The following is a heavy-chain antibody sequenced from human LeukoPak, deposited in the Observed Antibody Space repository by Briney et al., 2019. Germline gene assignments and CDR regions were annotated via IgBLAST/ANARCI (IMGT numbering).Heavy chain of an antibody. J-gene: IGHJ6*02. CDR1: GYTFTSYG. V-gene: IGHV1-18*01. CDR2: ISAYNGNT. CDR3: ARDREYFDHYGMDV. Sequence: GASVKVSCKASGYTFTSYGISWVRQAPGQGLEWMGWISAYNGNTNYAQKLQGRVTMTTDTSTSTAYMELRSLRSDDTAVYYCARDREYFDHYGMDVWGQGTTVTVSS. D-gene: IGHD3-9*01.